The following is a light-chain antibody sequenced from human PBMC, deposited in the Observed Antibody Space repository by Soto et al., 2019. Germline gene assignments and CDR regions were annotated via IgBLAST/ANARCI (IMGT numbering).Light chain of an antibody. J-gene: IGKJ2*01. CDR2: DAS. CDR1: QSISGW. CDR3: HQYNSYSVNA. V-gene: IGKV1-5*01. Sequence: DIQMTQSPYTLSASVGDRVTITCRASQSISGWLAWYQQKPGKAPKLLIYDASSLESGVPSRFSGSGSGTEFSLTISRLQPDDFATYYCHQYNSYSVNAFGQGTKLEIK.